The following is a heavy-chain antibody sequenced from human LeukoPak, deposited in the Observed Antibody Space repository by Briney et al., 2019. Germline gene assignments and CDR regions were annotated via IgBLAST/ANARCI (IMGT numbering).Heavy chain of an antibody. CDR3: STGGYFLDY. CDR2: IKSKVDGETT. CDR1: GFTFSNAW. Sequence: GGSLRLSCAASGFTFSNAWMNWARQAPGKGLEWVGRIKSKVDGETTDYATPVKGRFTISRDDSKNTVYLQMNSLKTEDTGVYYCSTGGYFLDYWGQGTLVTVSS. D-gene: IGHD3-22*01. V-gene: IGHV3-15*01. J-gene: IGHJ4*02.